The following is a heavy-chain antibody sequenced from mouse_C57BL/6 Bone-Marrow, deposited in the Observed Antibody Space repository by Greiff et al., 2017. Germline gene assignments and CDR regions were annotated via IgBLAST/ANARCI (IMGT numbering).Heavy chain of an antibody. CDR1: GYTFTNYW. Sequence: QVQLQQPGAELVKPGASVKLSCKASGYTFTNYWMHWVKQRPGQGLEWIGMMHPNGGSPDYNEKFKSEATLSVDTSSRTAYMELSSLTSEDSAVYYCARSYDYDDYTMDYGGQGTSVTVSS. V-gene: IGHV1-64*01. J-gene: IGHJ4*01. D-gene: IGHD2-4*01. CDR3: ARSYDYDDYTMDY. CDR2: MHPNGGSP.